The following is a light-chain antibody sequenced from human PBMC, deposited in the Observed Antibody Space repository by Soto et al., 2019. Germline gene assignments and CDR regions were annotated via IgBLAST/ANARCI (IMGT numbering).Light chain of an antibody. CDR1: QSVSVN. Sequence: EIVMTQSPGTLSVSPGERATLSCRASQSVSVNLAWYQQKPGQAPRLLIYGVSTRATGIPARFSGSESGTEFTLTISSLQSEDFAVHYCQQYNDWPFTFGPGTKVDI. CDR3: QQYNDWPFT. J-gene: IGKJ3*01. V-gene: IGKV3-15*01. CDR2: GVS.